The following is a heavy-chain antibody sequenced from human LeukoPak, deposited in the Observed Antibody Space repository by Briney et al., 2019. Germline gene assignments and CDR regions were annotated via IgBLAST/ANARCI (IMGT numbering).Heavy chain of an antibody. V-gene: IGHV1-18*01. CDR2: ISAYNGNT. J-gene: IGHJ3*02. CDR3: ARGRSYYNWNGRAFDI. Sequence: ASVKVSCKASGYTFTSYGISWVRQAPGQGLEWMGWISAYNGNTNYAQRLQGRVTMTTDTSTSTAYMELRSLRSDDTAVYYCARGRSYYNWNGRAFDIWGQGTMVTVSS. CDR1: GYTFTSYG. D-gene: IGHD1-1*01.